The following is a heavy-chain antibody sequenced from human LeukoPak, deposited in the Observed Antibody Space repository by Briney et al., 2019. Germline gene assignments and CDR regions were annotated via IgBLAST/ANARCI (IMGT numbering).Heavy chain of an antibody. J-gene: IGHJ4*02. V-gene: IGHV3-30*10. CDR3: AREGTYPDFWSGYFEY. D-gene: IGHD3-3*01. Sequence: YRESVRGRFRISRDNSKNTLYLEMNSLTVDDTGVYYCAREGTYPDFWSGYFEYWGQGTLAIVSS.